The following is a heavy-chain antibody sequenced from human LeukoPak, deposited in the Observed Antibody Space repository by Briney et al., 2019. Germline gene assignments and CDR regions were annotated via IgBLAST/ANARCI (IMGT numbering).Heavy chain of an antibody. CDR2: ISWDGGST. V-gene: IGHV3-43*01. D-gene: IGHD1-26*01. CDR1: GFTFDDYT. J-gene: IGHJ4*02. Sequence: GGSLRLSCAASGFTFDDYTMHWVRQAPGKGLEWVSLISWDGGSTYYADSVKGRFTISRDNSKNTLYLQMNSLRAEDTAVYYCAKSIVGATVEDYWGQGTLVTVSS. CDR3: AKSIVGATVEDY.